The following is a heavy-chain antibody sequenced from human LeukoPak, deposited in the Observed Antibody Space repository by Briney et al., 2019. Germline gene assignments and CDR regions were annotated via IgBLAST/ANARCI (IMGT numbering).Heavy chain of an antibody. CDR1: GYTFASHG. J-gene: IGHJ4*02. V-gene: IGHV1-18*01. CDR3: ARGDYDFWGGSYGLDY. D-gene: IGHD3-3*01. CDR2: ISTYNHKT. Sequence: ASVKVSCKASGYTFASHGIIWVRQAPGQGLEWMAWISTYNHKTNFIQKRQGRITMTTDTSTSTAYMELRSLRSDDTAVYYCARGDYDFWGGSYGLDYWGQGTLVTVSS.